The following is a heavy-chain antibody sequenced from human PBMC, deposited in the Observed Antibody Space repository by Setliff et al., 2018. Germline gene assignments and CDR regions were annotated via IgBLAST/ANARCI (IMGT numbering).Heavy chain of an antibody. Sequence: GASVKVSCKASGYTFTSYYMHWVRQAPGQGLEWMGIINPSGGSTSYAQKFQGRVTMTRDTSTSTVYMELSSLRSEDTAVYYCARRGTDSSGWYYAGGSYPDYWGQGTLVTVSS. V-gene: IGHV1-46*01. CDR2: INPSGGST. CDR1: GYTFTSYY. CDR3: ARRGTDSSGWYYAGGSYPDY. D-gene: IGHD6-19*01. J-gene: IGHJ4*02.